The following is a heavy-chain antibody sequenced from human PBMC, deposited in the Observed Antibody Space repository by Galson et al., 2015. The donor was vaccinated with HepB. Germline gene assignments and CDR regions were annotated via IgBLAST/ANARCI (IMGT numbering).Heavy chain of an antibody. CDR3: ASNPPVNLWFGETYYGMDL. V-gene: IGHV1-69*13. CDR2: IIPIFGTA. J-gene: IGHJ6*02. D-gene: IGHD3-10*01. Sequence: SVKVSCKASGGTFSNYAISWVRQAPGQGLEWMGGIIPIFGTANYAGKFQGRVTITADESTGTAYMELSSLRADDSAVYYCASNPPVNLWFGETYYGMDLWGQGTTVTVSS. CDR1: GGTFSNYA.